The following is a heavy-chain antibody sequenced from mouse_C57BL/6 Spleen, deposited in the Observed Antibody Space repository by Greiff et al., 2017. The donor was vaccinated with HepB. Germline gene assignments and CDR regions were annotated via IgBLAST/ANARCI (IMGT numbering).Heavy chain of an antibody. CDR3: ARSRIYYGNYEG. Sequence: QVQLQQSGAELMKPGASVKLSCKATGYTFTGYWIEWVKQRPGHGLEWIGEILPGSGSTNYHEKFKGKATFTADTSSNTAYMQLSSLTTEDSAIYYCARSRIYYGNYEGWGQGTLVTVSA. CDR1: GYTFTGYW. CDR2: ILPGSGST. D-gene: IGHD2-1*01. V-gene: IGHV1-9*01. J-gene: IGHJ3*01.